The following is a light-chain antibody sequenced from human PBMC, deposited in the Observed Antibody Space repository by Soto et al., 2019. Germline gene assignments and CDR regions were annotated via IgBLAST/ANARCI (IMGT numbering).Light chain of an antibody. CDR3: QQYNSYTT. Sequence: DIQMTQSPSTLSASVGDRVTITCRASQSISTWLAWYQQKPWKAPKLLIYDASSLQSGVPSRFSGHGSGTDFTLTISSLQPDDFATYYCQQYNSYTTFGQGTKVDIK. CDR2: DAS. CDR1: QSISTW. V-gene: IGKV1-5*01. J-gene: IGKJ2*01.